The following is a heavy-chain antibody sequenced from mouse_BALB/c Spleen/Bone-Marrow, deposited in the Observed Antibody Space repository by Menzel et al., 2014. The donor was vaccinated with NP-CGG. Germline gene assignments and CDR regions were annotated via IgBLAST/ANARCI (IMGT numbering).Heavy chain of an antibody. Sequence: EVKLMESGGDLVQPGGSRKLSCAASGFTFSAFGTHWVRQAPERGLEWVAYIISGSNTIYYSDKVKGRFTISRDNPKNTLFLQMTSLRSEDTAMYYCARSRYDVGWFAYWGQGTLVTVSA. V-gene: IGHV5-17*02. CDR1: GFTFSAFG. J-gene: IGHJ3*01. D-gene: IGHD2-14*01. CDR2: IISGSNTI. CDR3: ARSRYDVGWFAY.